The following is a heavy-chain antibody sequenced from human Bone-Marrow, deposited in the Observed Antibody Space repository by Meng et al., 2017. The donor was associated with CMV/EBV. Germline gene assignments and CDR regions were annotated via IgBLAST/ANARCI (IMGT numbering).Heavy chain of an antibody. D-gene: IGHD3-3*01. V-gene: IGHV1-2*02. CDR3: ATTSHNTFWSGYWGDAFDI. J-gene: IGHJ3*02. Sequence: ASVMVSCKASGYTFTDYYMHWVRQAPGQGLEWMGWINPNSGGTNYAQKFQGRVTITTDESTSTAYMELSSLRSEDTAVYYCATTSHNTFWSGYWGDAFDIWGQGTMVTVSS. CDR2: INPNSGGT. CDR1: GYTFTDYY.